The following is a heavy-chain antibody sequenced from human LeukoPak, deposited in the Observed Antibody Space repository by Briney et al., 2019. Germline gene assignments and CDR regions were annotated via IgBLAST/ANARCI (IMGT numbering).Heavy chain of an antibody. CDR2: IYTSGST. V-gene: IGHV4-61*02. CDR1: GGSISSGSYY. Sequence: TASETLSLTCTVSGGSISSGSYYWSWIRQPAGKGLEWIGRIYTSGSTNYNPSLKSRVTISVDTSKNQFSLKLSSVTAADTAVYYCARVSGTRYYMDVWGKGTTATVSS. CDR3: ARVSGTRYYMDV. D-gene: IGHD6-13*01. J-gene: IGHJ6*03.